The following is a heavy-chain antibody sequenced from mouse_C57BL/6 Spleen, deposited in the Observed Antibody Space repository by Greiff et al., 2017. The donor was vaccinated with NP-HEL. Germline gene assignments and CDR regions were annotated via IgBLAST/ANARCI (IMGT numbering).Heavy chain of an antibody. D-gene: IGHD1-1*01. Sequence: QVQLQQSGPELVKPGASVKISCKASGYAFSSSWMNWVKQRPGQGLEWIGRIYPGDGDTKYNRKFKGKATLTADKSSSTAYMQLSSLTSEDSAVYFCAKGDAYGSSYDYWGQGTTLTVSS. CDR3: AKGDAYGSSYDY. J-gene: IGHJ2*01. CDR1: GYAFSSSW. CDR2: IYPGDGDT. V-gene: IGHV1-82*01.